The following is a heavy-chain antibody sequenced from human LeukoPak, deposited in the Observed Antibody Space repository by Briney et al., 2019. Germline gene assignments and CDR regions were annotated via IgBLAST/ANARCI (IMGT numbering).Heavy chain of an antibody. Sequence: ASVKVSCKASGYTFTSYGISWVRQAPGQGLEWMGWISAYNGNTNYAQKLQGRVTMTTDTSTSTAYMELRSLRSDDTAVYYCARASTGVSSGYYYYYYYGMDVWGQGTTATVSS. D-gene: IGHD3-22*01. V-gene: IGHV1-18*01. CDR2: ISAYNGNT. CDR1: GYTFTSYG. CDR3: ARASTGVSSGYYYYYYYGMDV. J-gene: IGHJ6*02.